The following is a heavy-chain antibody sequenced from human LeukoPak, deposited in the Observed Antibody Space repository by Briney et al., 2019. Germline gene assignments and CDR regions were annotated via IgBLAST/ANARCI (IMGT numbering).Heavy chain of an antibody. J-gene: IGHJ4*02. V-gene: IGHV3-48*01. CDR3: ARGYSYGYNY. D-gene: IGHD5-18*01. CDR2: ISSSSRII. Sequence: GGSLRLSCAASGFTFSTYSMNWVRQAPGKGLEWVSYISSSSRIIYYADSLKGRFTISRDNAKNSLYLQLNSLRADDTAVYYCARGYSYGYNYWGQGTLVTVSS. CDR1: GFTFSTYS.